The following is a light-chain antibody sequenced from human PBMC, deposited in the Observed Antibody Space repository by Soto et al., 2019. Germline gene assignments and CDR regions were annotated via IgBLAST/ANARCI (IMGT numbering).Light chain of an antibody. CDR1: QSLSRN. J-gene: IGKJ3*01. CDR3: RHYNDWPPAFT. CDR2: GAS. Sequence: EILMTQSPATLSVSPGERATLSCRASQSLSRNLAWYQQKPGQAPRLLIYGASTRARGVPARFSGSGSGTEFTLTISSLKSEDFALYYSRHYNDWPPAFTFGPGTKVDL. V-gene: IGKV3-15*01.